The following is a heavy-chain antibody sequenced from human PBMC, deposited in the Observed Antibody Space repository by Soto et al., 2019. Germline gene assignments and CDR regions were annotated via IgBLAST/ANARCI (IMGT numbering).Heavy chain of an antibody. D-gene: IGHD3-10*01. Sequence: QVQLVQSGGEVKKPGASVKVSCKASGYTFTNYGISWVRQAPGQGLEWMGWINVYNGNTKYAQKVQGRVTMTTDTSTSTAYMELRSLRSDDTAAYYSARGVGSGSYYNQYNWFDPWGQGTLVTVSS. J-gene: IGHJ5*02. CDR2: INVYNGNT. CDR1: GYTFTNYG. CDR3: ARGVGSGSYYNQYNWFDP. V-gene: IGHV1-18*01.